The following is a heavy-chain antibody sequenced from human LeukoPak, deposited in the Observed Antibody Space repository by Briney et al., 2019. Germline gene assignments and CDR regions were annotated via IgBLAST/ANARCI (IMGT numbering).Heavy chain of an antibody. J-gene: IGHJ4*02. D-gene: IGHD6-19*01. CDR1: GFTVSSNY. V-gene: IGHV3-53*01. CDR3: ASTGYSSGWYEGPDY. Sequence: GGSLRLSCAASGFTVSSNYMSWVRQAPGKGLEWVSVIYSGGSTYYADSVKGRFTISRDNSKNTLYLQMNSLRAEDTAVYYRASTGYSSGWYEGPDYWGQGTLVTVSS. CDR2: IYSGGST.